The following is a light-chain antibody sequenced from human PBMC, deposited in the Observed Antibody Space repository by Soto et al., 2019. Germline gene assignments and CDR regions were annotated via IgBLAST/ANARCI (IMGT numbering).Light chain of an antibody. J-gene: IGLJ1*01. CDR1: SSDVGGYNY. V-gene: IGLV2-8*01. Sequence: QSALTQPPSASGSPGQSVTISCTGTSSDVGGYNYVSWYQQHPGKAPKFMIYEVSKRPSGVPDRFSGSKSGNTASLTVSGLQAEDEADYYCSSYAGSNTFVFGTGTQLTVL. CDR2: EVS. CDR3: SSYAGSNTFV.